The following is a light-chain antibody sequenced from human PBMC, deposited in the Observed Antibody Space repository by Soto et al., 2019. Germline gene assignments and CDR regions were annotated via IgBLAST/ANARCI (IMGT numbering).Light chain of an antibody. V-gene: IGLV4-60*02. J-gene: IGLJ1*01. CDR3: ETWDSNTRV. CDR2: LEGSGSY. CDR1: SGHSSYI. Sequence: QPVLTHSSSASASLGSSVKITCTLSSGHSSYIIAWHQQQPGKAPRYLMKLEGSGSYNKGSGVPDRFSGSSSGADRYLTISNLQFEDEADYYCETWDSNTRVFGTGTKVTVL.